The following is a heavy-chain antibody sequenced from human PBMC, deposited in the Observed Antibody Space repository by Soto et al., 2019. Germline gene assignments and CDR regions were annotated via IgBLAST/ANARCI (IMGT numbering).Heavy chain of an antibody. J-gene: IGHJ1*01. Sequence: QVQLVQSGPEVKKPGASVMLSCKASGYTFTTYGVRWVRQAPGLGLEWMGWISAYNGNTNYAQKFHGRVTMTTYAAANTAYLELRSLRSDDTAVYYCARQEGHIEPMIGEFEFWGQGTMVTGSS. CDR2: ISAYNGNT. CDR1: GYTFTTYG. V-gene: IGHV1-18*01. D-gene: IGHD3-10*02. CDR3: ARQEGHIEPMIGEFEF.